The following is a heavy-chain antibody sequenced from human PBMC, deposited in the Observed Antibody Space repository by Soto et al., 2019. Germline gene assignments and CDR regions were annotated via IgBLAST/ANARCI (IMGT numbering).Heavy chain of an antibody. V-gene: IGHV4-4*07. J-gene: IGHJ4*02. Sequence: SETLSLTCTASGGSISSYYWCWIRRPGGKRLECIGRSYTSGSTNYNTSLKSRVTMSVDTSKNQFSLKLSSVTAADTAVYYCARGLDYIRDYWGQGTLVTVSS. D-gene: IGHD4-4*01. CDR3: ARGLDYIRDY. CDR2: SYTSGST. CDR1: GGSISSYY.